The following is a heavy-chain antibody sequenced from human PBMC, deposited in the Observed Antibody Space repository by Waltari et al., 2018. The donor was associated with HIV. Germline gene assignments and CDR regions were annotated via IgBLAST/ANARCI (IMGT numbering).Heavy chain of an antibody. CDR1: GYSISTYY. J-gene: IGHJ3*02. CDR3: ARGIDAQRVAAPCLDI. Sequence: QVQLRESGPGLVKPSETLSPPCTVPGYSISTYYGTWIRQLPGKGLEWIGYIYNSRSTDYNPSLKSRATISVDTSKNQFSLKLSAVTTADTAVYYCARGIDAQRVAAPCLDIWGQGTMVTVSS. D-gene: IGHD6-25*01. V-gene: IGHV4-59*01. CDR2: IYNSRST.